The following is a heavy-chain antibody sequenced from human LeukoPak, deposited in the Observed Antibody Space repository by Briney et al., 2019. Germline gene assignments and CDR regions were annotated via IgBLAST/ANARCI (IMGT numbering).Heavy chain of an antibody. J-gene: IGHJ6*02. CDR2: IWYDGSNK. Sequence: GRSLRLSCAASGFTFSSYGMHWVRQAPGKGLEWVAVIWYDGSNKYYADSVKGRFTISRDNSKNTLYLQMNSLRAEDTAVYYCARVGGSGSYYTYYYYGMDVWGQGTTVTVSS. D-gene: IGHD3-10*01. V-gene: IGHV3-33*01. CDR1: GFTFSSYG. CDR3: ARVGGSGSYYTYYYYGMDV.